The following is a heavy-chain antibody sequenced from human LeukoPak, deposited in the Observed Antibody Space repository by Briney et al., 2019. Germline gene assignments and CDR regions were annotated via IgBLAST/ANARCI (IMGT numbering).Heavy chain of an antibody. CDR3: ARQKTGTTRNGVVPAPYFDY. CDR1: GGSFSGYY. J-gene: IGHJ4*02. V-gene: IGHV4-34*01. Sequence: SETLSLTCAVYGGSFSGYYWSWIRQPPGKGLEWIGEINHSGSTNYNSSLKSRVTISVDTSKNQFSLKLRSVTAADTAVYYCARQKTGTTRNGVVPAPYFDYWGQGTLVTVSS. D-gene: IGHD2-2*01. CDR2: INHSGST.